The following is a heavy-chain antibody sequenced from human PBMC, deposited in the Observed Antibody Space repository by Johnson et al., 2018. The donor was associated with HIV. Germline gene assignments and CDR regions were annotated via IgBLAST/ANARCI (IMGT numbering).Heavy chain of an antibody. J-gene: IGHJ3*02. Sequence: VQLVESGGGLVQPGGSLRLSCAASGFTFSSYWMSWVRQAPGKRLEWVANIKQDGSEKYYVDSVKGRFTISRDNAKNSLYLQMNSLRAEDTAVYYCAKDEIAAPLAFDIWGQGTMVTVSS. V-gene: IGHV3-7*01. D-gene: IGHD6-25*01. CDR1: GFTFSSYW. CDR2: IKQDGSEK. CDR3: AKDEIAAPLAFDI.